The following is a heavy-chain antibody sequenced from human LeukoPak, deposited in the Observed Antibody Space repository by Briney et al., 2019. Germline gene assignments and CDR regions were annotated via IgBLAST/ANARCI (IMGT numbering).Heavy chain of an antibody. CDR2: IYTSGST. Sequence: SETLSLTCIVSGGSISSYYWTWIRQPAGKRLEWIGRIYTSGSTNYNPSLKSRVTISVDRSRSQISLRLSSVTAADTAVYYCAVGCSGGSCYDYWGQGTLVTVSS. D-gene: IGHD2-15*01. J-gene: IGHJ4*02. CDR3: AVGCSGGSCYDY. CDR1: GGSISSYY. V-gene: IGHV4-4*07.